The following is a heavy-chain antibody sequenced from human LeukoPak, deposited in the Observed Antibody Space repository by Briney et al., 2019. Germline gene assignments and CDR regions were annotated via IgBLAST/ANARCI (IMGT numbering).Heavy chain of an antibody. CDR2: ISGSGDGSVT. Sequence: PGGSLRLSCAASGFTFSSYAMSWVRQAPGKGLEWVSAISGSGDGSVTNYADSVKGRFTISRDNAKNTVYLQINNLRAEDTAVYFCTRYSSSSGGPSYYLDYWGQGTLVTVSS. J-gene: IGHJ4*02. V-gene: IGHV3-23*01. CDR3: TRYSSSSGGPSYYLDY. D-gene: IGHD6-6*01. CDR1: GFTFSSYA.